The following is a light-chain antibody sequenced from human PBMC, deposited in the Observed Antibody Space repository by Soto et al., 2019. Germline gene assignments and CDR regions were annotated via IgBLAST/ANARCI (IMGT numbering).Light chain of an antibody. CDR3: QQYNNYGSWT. CDR2: KAS. V-gene: IGKV1-5*03. Sequence: DIQMTQSPSTLSASVGDRVTITCRASQGIGGWLAWYQQNPGKAPKLLIYKASTLESGVPSRFSGSGSGTEFTLTISSLQPDDFATYYCQQYNNYGSWTFGQGTKVEIK. J-gene: IGKJ1*01. CDR1: QGIGGW.